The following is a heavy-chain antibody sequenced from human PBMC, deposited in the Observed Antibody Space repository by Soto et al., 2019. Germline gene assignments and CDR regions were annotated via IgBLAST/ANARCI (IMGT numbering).Heavy chain of an antibody. D-gene: IGHD5-18*01. CDR2: ISGSADST. J-gene: IGHJ4*02. V-gene: IGHV3-23*01. CDR3: VKGIQLWLSLFDY. CDR1: GFTFSSYA. Sequence: GGSLRLSCAASGFTFSSYAMSWVRQAPGKGLEWVSTISGSADSTYYTDSVKGRFTVSRDNSKNTLYLQMNSLRAEDTAVYHCVKGIQLWLSLFDYWGQGTLVTVSS.